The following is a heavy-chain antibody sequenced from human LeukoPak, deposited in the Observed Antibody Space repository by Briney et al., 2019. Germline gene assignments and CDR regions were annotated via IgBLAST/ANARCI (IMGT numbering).Heavy chain of an antibody. J-gene: IGHJ4*02. D-gene: IGHD3-3*01. V-gene: IGHV4-4*07. CDR1: GGSISSYY. CDR2: IYYSGST. Sequence: SETLSLTCTVSGGSISSYYWSWIRQPAGKGLEWIGRIYYSGSTNYNPSLKSRVTISVDTSKNQFSLKLSSVTAADTAVYYCARGSGSDFWIGNYFDYWGQGTLVTVSS. CDR3: ARGSGSDFWIGNYFDY.